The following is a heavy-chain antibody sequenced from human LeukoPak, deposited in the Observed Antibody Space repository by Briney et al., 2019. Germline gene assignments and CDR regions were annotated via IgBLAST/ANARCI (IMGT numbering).Heavy chain of an antibody. CDR1: GYTFTIHH. CDR3: ARDYSTSSWDN. Sequence: ASVKVSCKTSGYTFTIHHIQWVRQAPGQGLEWMGWINTNSGSTIYSQKFQGRITMTRDPSITTAYMELSSLRSDDTAVYYCARDYSTSSWDNWGQGTLVTVSS. CDR2: INTNSGST. D-gene: IGHD6-13*01. J-gene: IGHJ4*02. V-gene: IGHV1-2*02.